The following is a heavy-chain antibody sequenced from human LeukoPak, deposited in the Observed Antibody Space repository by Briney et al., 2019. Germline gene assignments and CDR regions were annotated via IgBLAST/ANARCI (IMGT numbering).Heavy chain of an antibody. D-gene: IGHD5-18*01. V-gene: IGHV1-24*01. CDR2: FDPEDGET. CDR1: GYTLTELS. CDR3: ATVGYSYGYFFDY. Sequence: GASVKVSCKVSGYTLTELSMHWVRQAPGKGLEWMGGFDPEDGETIYAQKFQGSVTMTEDTSTDTAYMELSSLRSEDAAVYYCATVGYSYGYFFDYWGQETLVTVSS. J-gene: IGHJ4*02.